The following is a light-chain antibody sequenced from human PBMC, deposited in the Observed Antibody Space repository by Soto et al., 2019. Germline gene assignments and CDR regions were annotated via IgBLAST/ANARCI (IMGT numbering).Light chain of an antibody. CDR1: SSDVGNYNL. J-gene: IGLJ1*01. CDR3: CSCAGPTYYV. CDR2: EGS. Sequence: QSVLTQPASVSGSPGQSITISCTGTSSDVGNYNLVSWYQHHPGKAPKLMIYEGSRRPSGVSNRFSGSKSGNTASLTISGLQAEDEADYYCCSCAGPTYYVFGTGTKVTVL. V-gene: IGLV2-23*01.